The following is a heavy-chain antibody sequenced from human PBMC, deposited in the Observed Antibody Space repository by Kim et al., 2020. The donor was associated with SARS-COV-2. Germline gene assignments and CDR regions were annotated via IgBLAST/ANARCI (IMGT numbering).Heavy chain of an antibody. Sequence: TFQGRVTITADKSTSTAYMELSSLRSEDTAVYYCARDRTEGYNLLNAFDIWGQGTMVTVSS. J-gene: IGHJ3*02. V-gene: IGHV1-69*04. CDR3: ARDRTEGYNLLNAFDI. D-gene: IGHD3-9*01.